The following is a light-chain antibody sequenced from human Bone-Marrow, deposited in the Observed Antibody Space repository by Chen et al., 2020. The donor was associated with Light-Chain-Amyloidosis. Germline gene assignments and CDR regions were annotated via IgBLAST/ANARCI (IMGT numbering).Light chain of an antibody. CDR2: GAS. J-gene: IGKJ3*01. CDR3: QQYGSSPPGT. Sequence: EIVLTQSPGTLSLSPGERATLFCRASQSISSSALAWYQQKPGQAPRLLIYGASTRAMGIPDRISGSGSGTGFTLTISRLEPEDFAVYYCQQYGSSPPGTFGPGTKVDIK. V-gene: IGKV3-20*01. CDR1: QSISSSA.